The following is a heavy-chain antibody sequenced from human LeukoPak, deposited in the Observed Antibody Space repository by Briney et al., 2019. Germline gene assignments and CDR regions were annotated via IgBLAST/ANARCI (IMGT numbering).Heavy chain of an antibody. J-gene: IGHJ4*02. CDR1: GFTFSRHW. V-gene: IGHV3-7*01. CDR3: ARDGGHSTDLDY. CDR2: IKQDGSER. D-gene: IGHD2-8*02. Sequence: GGSLRLSCATSGFTFSRHWMTWVRQAPGKGPEWVANIKQDGSERYYVHSVRGRFTISRDNAKNALYPQMNSLRAEDTAVYYCARDGGHSTDLDYWGQGILVTVSS.